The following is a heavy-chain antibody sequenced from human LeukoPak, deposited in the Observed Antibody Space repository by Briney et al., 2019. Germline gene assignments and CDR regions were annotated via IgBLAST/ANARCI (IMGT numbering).Heavy chain of an antibody. D-gene: IGHD1-26*01. V-gene: IGHV4-59*08. Sequence: SETLSLTCTVSGGSISSYYWSWIRQPPGKGLEWIGYIYYSGSTNYNPSLKSRVTISVDTSKNQFSLKLSSVTAADTAVYYCARHPSGSLFLDYWGQGTLVTVSS. CDR2: IYYSGST. CDR1: GGSISSYY. CDR3: ARHPSGSLFLDY. J-gene: IGHJ4*02.